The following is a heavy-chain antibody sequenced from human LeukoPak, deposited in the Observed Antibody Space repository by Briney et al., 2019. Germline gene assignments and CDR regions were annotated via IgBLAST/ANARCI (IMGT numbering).Heavy chain of an antibody. CDR2: IKQDGSDK. V-gene: IGHV3-7*04. CDR1: GFTFRTFW. D-gene: IGHD4-17*01. J-gene: IGHJ4*02. CDR3: ARDHDGDSEYFDY. Sequence: GGSLRLSCAASGFTFRTFWMSWVRQAPGSGLEWVANIKQDGSDKYYVDSVEGRFTISRDSAKNSLYLEMNSLRVEDTAVYYCARDHDGDSEYFDYWGQGTLVTVSS.